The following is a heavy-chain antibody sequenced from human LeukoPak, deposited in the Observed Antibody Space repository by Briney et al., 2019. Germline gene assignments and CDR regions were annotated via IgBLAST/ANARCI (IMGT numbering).Heavy chain of an antibody. V-gene: IGHV3-33*01. CDR1: GFTFSSYG. CDR3: ARGRDGQYSGYDCLDV. Sequence: GRSRRLSCAASGFTFSSYGMHWVCQAPGKGLEWVAVIWYDGSNKYYADSVKGRFTISRDNSKNTLYLQMNSLRVEDTAVYYCARGRDGQYSGYDCLDVWGQGTTVTVSS. CDR2: IWYDGSNK. J-gene: IGHJ6*02. D-gene: IGHD5-12*01.